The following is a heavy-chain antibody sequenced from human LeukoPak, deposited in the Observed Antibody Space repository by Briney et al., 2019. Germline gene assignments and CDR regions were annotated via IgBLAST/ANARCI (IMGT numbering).Heavy chain of an antibody. CDR2: IKQDGSEK. V-gene: IGHV3-7*01. D-gene: IGHD3-10*01. Sequence: PGGSLGLSCAASGFTFSSYWMSWVRQAPGKGLEWVANIKQDGSEKYYVDSVKGRFTISRDNAKNSLYLQMNSLRAEDTAVYYCARDNKGFGELTFDYWGQGTLVTVSS. CDR3: ARDNKGFGELTFDY. CDR1: GFTFSSYW. J-gene: IGHJ4*02.